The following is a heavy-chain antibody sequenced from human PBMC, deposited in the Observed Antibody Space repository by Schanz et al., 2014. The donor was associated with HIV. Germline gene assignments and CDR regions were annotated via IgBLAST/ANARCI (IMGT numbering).Heavy chain of an antibody. Sequence: EVQLVESGGGLVQPGGSLRLSCVASGVTFSNYWMTWVRHVSGKGLEWVGRIKSKPDGGTTDYAAPVKGRFTISRDDSKNTLYLQMNSLKTEDTAVYYCTTDPRSGGDWYFDLWGRGTLVTVSS. D-gene: IGHD1-26*01. V-gene: IGHV3-15*01. CDR3: TTDPRSGGDWYFDL. CDR2: IKSKPDGGTT. J-gene: IGHJ2*01. CDR1: GVTFSNYW.